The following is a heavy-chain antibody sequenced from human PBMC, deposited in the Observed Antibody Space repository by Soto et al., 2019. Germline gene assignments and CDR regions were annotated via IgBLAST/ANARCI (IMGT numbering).Heavy chain of an antibody. Sequence: QVQLQKSGPGLVKPSGTLSLTCAVSGGSISSSNWWSWVRQPPGKGLEWNGEIYHSGSTNYNPSLKSRVTISVDKSKNQFSLKLSSVTSADTAVYYCATVRGGYYYAMDVWGQGTTLTVSS. J-gene: IGHJ6*02. CDR1: GGSISSSNW. CDR2: IYHSGST. V-gene: IGHV4-4*02. D-gene: IGHD3-10*02. CDR3: ATVRGGYYYAMDV.